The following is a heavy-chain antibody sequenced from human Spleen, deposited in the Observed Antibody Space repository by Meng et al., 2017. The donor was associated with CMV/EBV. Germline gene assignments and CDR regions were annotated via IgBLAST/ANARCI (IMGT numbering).Heavy chain of an antibody. CDR1: GFTFSNAW. CDR2: IKSKTDGGTT. V-gene: IGHV3-15*01. CDR3: TTALRYSGSYGRKNDDAFDI. J-gene: IGHJ3*02. D-gene: IGHD1-26*01. Sequence: ETLSLTCAASGFTFSNAWMSWVRQAPGKGLEWVGRIKSKTDGGTTDYAAPVKGRFTISRDDSKNTLYLQMNSLKTEDTAVYYCTTALRYSGSYGRKNDDAFDIWGQGTMVTVSS.